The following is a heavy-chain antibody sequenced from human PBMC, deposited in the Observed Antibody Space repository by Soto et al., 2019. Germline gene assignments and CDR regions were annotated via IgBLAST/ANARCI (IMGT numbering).Heavy chain of an antibody. CDR1: GFSFSADGVG. D-gene: IGHD3-16*01. CDR2: IYWDDDP. CDR3: AHAFGGTSWPNDAFDV. J-gene: IGHJ3*01. V-gene: IGHV2-5*02. Sequence: QITLKESGPTLVKPTQTLTLTCIFSGFSFSADGVGVGWILQPPGKALEWLALIYWDDDPRYRPSLKSRLTITKDSSKNQVVLTMTNMDPLDTATYYCAHAFGGTSWPNDAFDVWGQGTVVTVSS.